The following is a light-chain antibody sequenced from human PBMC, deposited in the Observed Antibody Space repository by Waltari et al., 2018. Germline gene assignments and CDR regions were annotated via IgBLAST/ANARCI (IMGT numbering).Light chain of an antibody. V-gene: IGKV3-15*01. Sequence: EIVMTHSPATLSVSPGDRATLSCRARQSVSSNLAWYQQKPGQAPRLLINGASTRATGVPDRFSGSGSGTEFTLTISSLQSEDFAVYYCLQYNDWPPLTFGGGTKVEIK. CDR1: QSVSSN. J-gene: IGKJ4*01. CDR2: GAS. CDR3: LQYNDWPPLT.